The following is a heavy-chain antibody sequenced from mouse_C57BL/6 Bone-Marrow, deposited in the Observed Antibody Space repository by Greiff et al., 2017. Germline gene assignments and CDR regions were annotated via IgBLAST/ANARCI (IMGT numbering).Heavy chain of an antibody. Sequence: QVQLQQPGAELVKPGASVKMSCKASGYTFTSYWITWVKQRPGQGLEWIGDIYPTSGRTNYNEKFKSKAILTVDTSSNTAYMQLSSLTSEDSAVFYCARAYGSSYRFDYWGQGTTLTVSS. CDR1: GYTFTSYW. CDR2: IYPTSGRT. V-gene: IGHV1-55*01. CDR3: ARAYGSSYRFDY. D-gene: IGHD1-1*01. J-gene: IGHJ2*01.